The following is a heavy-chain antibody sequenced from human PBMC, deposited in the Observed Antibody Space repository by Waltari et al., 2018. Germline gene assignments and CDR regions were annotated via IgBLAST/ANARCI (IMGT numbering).Heavy chain of an antibody. J-gene: IGHJ4*02. CDR1: GFTFSSYG. CDR2: ISYDGSNK. D-gene: IGHD3-3*01. V-gene: IGHV3-30*18. Sequence: QVQLVESGGGVVQPGRSLRLSCAASGFTFSSYGMHWVRQAPGKGLEWVAVISYDGSNKYYADSVKGRFTISRDNSKNTLYLQMNSLRAEDTAVYYCAKDYRVVDFWSGYPRHWGQGTLVTVSS. CDR3: AKDYRVVDFWSGYPRH.